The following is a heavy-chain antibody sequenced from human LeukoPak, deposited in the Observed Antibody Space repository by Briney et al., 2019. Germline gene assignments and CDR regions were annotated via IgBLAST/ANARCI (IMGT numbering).Heavy chain of an antibody. Sequence: PGGSLRLSCAASGFTFNSYGMHWVRQAPGKGLEWVAVIWYDGSNKYYADSVKGRFTISRDNSKNTLYLQMNSLRAEDTAVYYCAKILDTAMFDYWGQGTLVTVSS. CDR3: AKILDTAMFDY. J-gene: IGHJ4*02. CDR1: GFTFNSYG. V-gene: IGHV3-33*06. CDR2: IWYDGSNK. D-gene: IGHD5-18*01.